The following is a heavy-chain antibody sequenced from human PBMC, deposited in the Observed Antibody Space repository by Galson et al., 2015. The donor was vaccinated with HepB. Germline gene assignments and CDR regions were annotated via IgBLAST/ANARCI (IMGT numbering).Heavy chain of an antibody. V-gene: IGHV1-2*04. CDR3: ARNLPTGYSNYGMDV. D-gene: IGHD5-18*01. CDR2: INPNSGGT. Sequence: SVKVSCKASGYTFTGYYMHWVRQAPGQGLEWMGWINPNSGGTNYAQKFQGWVTMTRDTSISTAYMELSRLRSDDTAVYYCARNLPTGYSNYGMDVWGQGTTVTVSS. J-gene: IGHJ6*02. CDR1: GYTFTGYY.